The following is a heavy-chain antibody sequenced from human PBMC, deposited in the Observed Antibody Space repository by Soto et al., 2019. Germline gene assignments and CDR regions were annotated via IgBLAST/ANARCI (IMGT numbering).Heavy chain of an antibody. V-gene: IGHV4-59*01. D-gene: IGHD3-10*01. CDR1: GGSISSYY. Sequence: SETLSLTCTVSGGSISSYYWSWIRQPPGKGLEWIGYIYYSGSTNYNPSLKSRVTISVDTSKNQFSLKLSSVTAADTAVYYCARFGETDYYYYGMDVWGQGTTVTVSS. CDR2: IYYSGST. J-gene: IGHJ6*02. CDR3: ARFGETDYYYYGMDV.